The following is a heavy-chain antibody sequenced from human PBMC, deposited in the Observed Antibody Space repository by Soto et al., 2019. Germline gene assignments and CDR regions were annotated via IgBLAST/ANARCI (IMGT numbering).Heavy chain of an antibody. V-gene: IGHV4-59*01. D-gene: IGHD3-10*01. CDR1: GGSISSYY. Sequence: SETLSLTCTVSGGSISSYYWSWIRQPPGKGLEWIGYIYYSGSTNYNPSLKSRVTISVDTSKNQFSLKLSSVTAADTAVYYCARFGETDYYYYGMDVWGQGTTVTVSS. CDR2: IYYSGST. J-gene: IGHJ6*02. CDR3: ARFGETDYYYYGMDV.